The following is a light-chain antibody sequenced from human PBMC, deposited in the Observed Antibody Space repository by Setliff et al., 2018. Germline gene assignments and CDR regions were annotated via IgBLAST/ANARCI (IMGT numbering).Light chain of an antibody. V-gene: IGLV2-23*02. J-gene: IGLJ2*01. Sequence: QSVLTQPPSASGSPGQSITISCTGTSSDVGSYDLVSWYQQHPGKAPKLMIYEVSKRPSGVSNRFSGSKSGNTASLTISGLQAEDAADYYCCSYAGSTTYVVFGGGTKVTV. CDR3: CSYAGSTTYVV. CDR1: SSDVGSYDL. CDR2: EVS.